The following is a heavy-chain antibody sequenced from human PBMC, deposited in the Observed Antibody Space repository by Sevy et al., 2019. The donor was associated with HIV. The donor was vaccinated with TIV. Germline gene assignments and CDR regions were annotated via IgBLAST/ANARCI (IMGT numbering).Heavy chain of an antibody. V-gene: IGHV3-9*01. J-gene: IGHJ6*02. Sequence: GGSLRLSCAASGFTFSDYAMHWVRQVPGKGLEWVSGINWDGGIIGYADSVKGRFSISRDSSKKSLYLVMDSLRVEDTALYYCAKGLHTRYYFYYGMDVWGQGTTVTVSS. CDR3: AKGLHTRYYFYYGMDV. CDR2: INWDGGII. CDR1: GFTFSDYA.